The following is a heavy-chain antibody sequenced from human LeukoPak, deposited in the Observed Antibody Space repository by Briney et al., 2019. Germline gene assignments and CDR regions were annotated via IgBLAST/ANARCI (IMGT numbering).Heavy chain of an antibody. D-gene: IGHD3-10*02. CDR2: TNSGGTTT. J-gene: IGHJ4*02. CDR1: GFPFSVFS. V-gene: IGHV3-23*01. CDR3: AKQSYARSLGE. Sequence: GGSVRLSCATSGFPFSVFSMTCVRQAPGERLEWISTTNSGGTTTYYAESVKGRFTIYRDNFKNAVYLQMSSLRVEYTAIYYCAKQSYARSLGEGGPGTLVTVSS.